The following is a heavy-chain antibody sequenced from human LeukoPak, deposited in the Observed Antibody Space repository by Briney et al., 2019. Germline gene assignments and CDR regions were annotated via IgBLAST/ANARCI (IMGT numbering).Heavy chain of an antibody. CDR3: ARGLYDSGTYYPFYFDS. V-gene: IGHV3-66*02. J-gene: IGHJ4*02. CDR2: IYSSGRT. CDR1: GFTVSSNY. Sequence: GGSLRLSCAASGFTVSSNYMNWVRQAPGKGLEWTSVIYSSGRTYYADAVKGRFTISTDKSKNTLSLQMNSLRADDTAVYYCARGLYDSGTYYPFYFDSWGQGTLVSVSS. D-gene: IGHD3-10*01.